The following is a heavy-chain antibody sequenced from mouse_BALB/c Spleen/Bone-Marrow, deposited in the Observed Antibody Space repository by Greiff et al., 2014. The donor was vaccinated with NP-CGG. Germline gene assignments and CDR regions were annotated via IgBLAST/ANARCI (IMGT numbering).Heavy chain of an antibody. V-gene: IGHV4-1*02. CDR2: SNPNSRTI. CDR1: GFDFSGYW. D-gene: IGHD1-2*01. J-gene: IGHJ3*01. Sequence: ESGGGLVQPGGSLKLSCAASGFDFSGYWMTWVRQAPGKGLEWIGESNPNSRTINYKPSLKEKFIMSRDNAKNTLYLQMSKVRSEDTALYYCARNGYYGWMTYWGQGTLVTVSA. CDR3: ARNGYYGWMTY.